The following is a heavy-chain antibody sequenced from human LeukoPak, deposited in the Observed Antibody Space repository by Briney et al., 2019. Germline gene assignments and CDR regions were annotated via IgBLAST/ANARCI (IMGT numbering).Heavy chain of an antibody. CDR2: MNSNSGNT. J-gene: IGHJ6*02. D-gene: IGHD2-2*01. Sequence: GASVKVSCKASGYTFTSYDINWVRQATGQGLEWMGWMNSNSGNTGYAQKFQGRVTMTRNTSISTAYMELSSLRSEDTAVYYCARGARYCSSTSCPADYYYGMDVWGQGTTVTVSS. CDR1: GYTFTSYD. CDR3: ARGARYCSSTSCPADYYYGMDV. V-gene: IGHV1-8*01.